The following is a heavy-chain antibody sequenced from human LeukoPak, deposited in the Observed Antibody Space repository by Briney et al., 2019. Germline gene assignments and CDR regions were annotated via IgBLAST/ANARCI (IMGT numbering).Heavy chain of an antibody. J-gene: IGHJ4*02. CDR2: ISGSDGST. V-gene: IGHV3-23*01. CDR3: AKSSDYYFHY. Sequence: GGSLRLSCAASGFTFSSYAMSWVRQAPGKGLEWVSAISGSDGSTYYADSAKGRFTISRDISKSTLYLQMNSLKAEDTAVYYCAKSSDYYFHYWGQGTLVTVSS. CDR1: GFTFSSYA. D-gene: IGHD3-22*01.